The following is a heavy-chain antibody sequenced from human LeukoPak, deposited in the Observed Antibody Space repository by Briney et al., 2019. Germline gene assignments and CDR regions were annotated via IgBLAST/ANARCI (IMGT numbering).Heavy chain of an antibody. CDR1: GYTFTGYY. D-gene: IGHD2-21*02. J-gene: IGHJ4*02. CDR2: INPNSGGT. Sequence: GGSLRLSCAASGYTFTGYYMHWVRQAPGQGLEWMGWINPNSGGTNYAQKFQGRVTMTRGTSISTAYMELSRLRSDDTAVYYCARVWPYCGGDCWVDYWGQGTLVTVSS. V-gene: IGHV1-2*02. CDR3: ARVWPYCGGDCWVDY.